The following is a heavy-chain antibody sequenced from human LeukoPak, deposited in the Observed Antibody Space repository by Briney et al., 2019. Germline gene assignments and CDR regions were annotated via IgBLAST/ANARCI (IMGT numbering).Heavy chain of an antibody. V-gene: IGHV3-23*01. Sequence: PGGSLRLSCAASGFTFSSYAMSWVRQAPGKGLEWVSAISGSGGSTYYADSVKGRFTISRDNSKNTLYLQMNSLRAEDAAVYYCVRGNDYGGPHYWGQGTLVTVSS. J-gene: IGHJ4*02. CDR3: VRGNDYGGPHY. CDR1: GFTFSSYA. D-gene: IGHD4-23*01. CDR2: ISGSGGST.